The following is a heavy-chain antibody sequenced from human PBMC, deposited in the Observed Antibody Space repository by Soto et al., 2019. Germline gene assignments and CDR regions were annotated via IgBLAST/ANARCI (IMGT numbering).Heavy chain of an antibody. CDR1: GFTFSSYT. Sequence: GGSLRLSCAASGFTFSSYTMNWVRQAPGKGLEWVSTISTTGNYINYADSVKGRFTVSRDNAKNLLYLHLNRLRADDTGVYYCAIPRGRAAWGQGTLVTVSS. V-gene: IGHV3-21*06. CDR3: AIPRGRAA. J-gene: IGHJ5*02. CDR2: ISTTGNYI.